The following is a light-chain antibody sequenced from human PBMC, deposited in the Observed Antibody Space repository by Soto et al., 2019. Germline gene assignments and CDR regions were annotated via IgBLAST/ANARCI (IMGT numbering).Light chain of an antibody. V-gene: IGKV3-20*01. J-gene: IGKJ2*01. CDR3: QQYGSSHHT. CDR2: GAS. Sequence: EIVLTQSPGTLSLSPGERATLSCRASQSVSSSYLAWYQHKPGQAPRLLIYGASSRATGIPDRFSGSGSGTDYPLPLSRLEPEDFGVYYCQQYGSSHHTFGQGTKLES. CDR1: QSVSSSY.